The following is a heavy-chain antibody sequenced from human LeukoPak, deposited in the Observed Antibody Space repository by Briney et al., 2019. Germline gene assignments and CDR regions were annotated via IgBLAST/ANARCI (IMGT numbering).Heavy chain of an antibody. D-gene: IGHD3-9*01. V-gene: IGHV5-10-1*01. J-gene: IGHJ4*02. Sequence: GESLKISCKGSGYSFTSYWISWVRQMPGKGLEWMGRIDPSDSYTNYSPSFQGHVTISADKSISTAYLQWSSLKASDTAMYYCATQQYDILTGYLTPHDYWGQGTLVTVSS. CDR1: GYSFTSYW. CDR3: ATQQYDILTGYLTPHDY. CDR2: IDPSDSYT.